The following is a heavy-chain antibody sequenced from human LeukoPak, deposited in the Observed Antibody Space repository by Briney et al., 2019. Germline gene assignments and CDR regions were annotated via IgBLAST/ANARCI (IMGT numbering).Heavy chain of an antibody. D-gene: IGHD6-19*01. J-gene: IGHJ4*02. CDR1: GGSISSGGYY. Sequence: SETLSLTCTVSGGSISSGGYYWSWIRQHPGKGLEWIGYIYYSGSTYYNPSLESRVTISIDTSKNQFSLKLRSVSAADTAVYYCARSPLIPSGWLGFDYWGQGTLVTVSS. CDR3: ARSPLIPSGWLGFDY. V-gene: IGHV4-61*08. CDR2: IYYSGST.